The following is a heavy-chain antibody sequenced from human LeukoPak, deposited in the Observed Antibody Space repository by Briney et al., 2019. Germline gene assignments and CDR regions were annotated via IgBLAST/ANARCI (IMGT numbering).Heavy chain of an antibody. CDR1: GFTFSTYW. V-gene: IGHV3-74*01. D-gene: IGHD1-14*01. CDR2: IVSDGSTT. Sequence: GGSLRLSCAASGFTFSTYWMHWVRQAPGKGLVWVSRIVSDGSTTTYADSVKGRFTISRDNAKNTLYLQMNSLRAEDTAVYYRGRDSRYSIDSWGQGTLVTVSS. J-gene: IGHJ4*02. CDR3: GRDSRYSIDS.